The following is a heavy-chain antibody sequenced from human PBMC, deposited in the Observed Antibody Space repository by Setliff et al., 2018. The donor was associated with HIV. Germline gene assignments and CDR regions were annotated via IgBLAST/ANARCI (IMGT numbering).Heavy chain of an antibody. CDR2: INPSGGST. CDR1: GSTFTSYY. D-gene: IGHD2-15*01. Sequence: ASVKVSCKASGSTFTSYYMHWVRQAPGQGLEWMGIINPSGGSTSYAQKFQGRVTMTRDTSTSTVYMELSSLRSEDTAVYYCARAGVVVAATSYYYGMDVWGQGTTVTVSS. J-gene: IGHJ6*02. CDR3: ARAGVVVAATSYYYGMDV. V-gene: IGHV1-46*01.